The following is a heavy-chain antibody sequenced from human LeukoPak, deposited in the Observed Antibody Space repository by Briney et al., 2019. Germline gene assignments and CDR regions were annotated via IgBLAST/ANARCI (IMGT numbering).Heavy chain of an antibody. V-gene: IGHV1-24*01. Sequence: ASVTVSCKVSGYTLTELSMHWVRQAPGKGLEWMGGFDPEDGETIYAQKFQGRVTMTEDTSTDTAYMELSSLRSEDTAVYYCATSGKKRWELLRHFDYWGQGTLVTVSS. D-gene: IGHD1-26*01. CDR3: ATSGKKRWELLRHFDY. CDR2: FDPEDGET. J-gene: IGHJ4*02. CDR1: GYTLTELS.